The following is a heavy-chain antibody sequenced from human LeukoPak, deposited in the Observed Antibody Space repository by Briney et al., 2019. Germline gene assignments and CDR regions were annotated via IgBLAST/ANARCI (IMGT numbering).Heavy chain of an antibody. J-gene: IGHJ4*02. V-gene: IGHV1-2*02. CDR3: VREGEGPLSKDFDY. D-gene: IGHD2/OR15-2a*01. Sequence: APMKVSCKSSGFTFTDHYIHWVRQGPRQGLEWMGYIGPHSTFTSSPQEFQGRVTMTRDASMSTAYMELTRLTSDDTAVYYCVREGEGPLSKDFDYWGQGTLVTVSS. CDR1: GFTFTDHY. CDR2: IGPHSTFT.